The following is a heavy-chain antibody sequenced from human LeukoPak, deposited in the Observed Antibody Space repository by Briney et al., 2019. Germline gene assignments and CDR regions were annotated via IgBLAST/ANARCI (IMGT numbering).Heavy chain of an antibody. CDR3: ARAGSGWTGSNWFDP. D-gene: IGHD6-19*01. J-gene: IGHJ5*02. CDR1: GYIFTSYG. V-gene: IGHV1-18*01. Sequence: ASVKVSCKASGYIFTSYGISWVRQAPGQGLEWMGWINTYNGNTKYIQKLQGRVTMTTDTSTSTAYMELRSLRSDDTAVYYCARAGSGWTGSNWFDPWGQGTLVTVSS. CDR2: INTYNGNT.